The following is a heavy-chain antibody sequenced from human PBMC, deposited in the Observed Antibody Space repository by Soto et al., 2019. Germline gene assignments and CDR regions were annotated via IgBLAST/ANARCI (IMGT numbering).Heavy chain of an antibody. D-gene: IGHD2-2*01. CDR1: GGSISSGGYY. CDR3: ARGVPAALDV. Sequence: SETLSLTCTVSGGSISSGGYYWSWIRQHPGKGLEWIGYIYYSGSTYYNPSLKSRVTISVDTSKNQFSLKLSSVTAADTAVYYCARGVPAALDVWGQGATVTVSS. V-gene: IGHV4-31*03. CDR2: IYYSGST. J-gene: IGHJ6*02.